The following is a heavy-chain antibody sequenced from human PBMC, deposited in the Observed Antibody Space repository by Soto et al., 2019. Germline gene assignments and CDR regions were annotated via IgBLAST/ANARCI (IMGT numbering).Heavy chain of an antibody. J-gene: IGHJ5*02. CDR1: GYTFTHFY. CDR3: ARALGYCSGGDCLKTNWFDP. CDR2: INPSGGST. Sequence: GASVKVSCKASGYTFTHFYMHWVRQAPGQGPDWMGMINPSGGSTSYAQKFQGRVTLTRDTSTSTVYMELSSLRSDDTALYYCARALGYCSGGDCLKTNWFDPWGQGTLVTVSS. D-gene: IGHD2-15*01. V-gene: IGHV1-46*01.